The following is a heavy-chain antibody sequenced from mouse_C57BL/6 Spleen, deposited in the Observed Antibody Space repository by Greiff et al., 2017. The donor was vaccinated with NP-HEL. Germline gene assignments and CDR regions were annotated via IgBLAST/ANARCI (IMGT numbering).Heavy chain of an antibody. J-gene: IGHJ2*01. CDR3: ARRDDYDGFDY. CDR1: GFNIKDYY. Sequence: VQLQQSGAELVKPGASVKLSCTASGFNIKDYYMHWVKQRTEQGLEWIGRIDPEDGETKYARKFQGKATITADTSSNTAYLQLSSLTSEDTAVYYCARRDDYDGFDYWGQGTTLTVSS. V-gene: IGHV14-2*01. D-gene: IGHD2-4*01. CDR2: IDPEDGET.